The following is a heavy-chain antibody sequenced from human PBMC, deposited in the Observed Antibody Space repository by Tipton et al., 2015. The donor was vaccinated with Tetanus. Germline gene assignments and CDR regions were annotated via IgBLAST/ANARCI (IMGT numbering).Heavy chain of an antibody. Sequence: QSGAEVKKPGASVKVSCKASGYTFTGYYMHWVRQAPGQGLEWMGWINPNSGGTNYAQKFQGRVTMTRDTSISTAYMELSSLKSEDTAVYYCATDMSVDTGYDYWGRGTLVTVSS. J-gene: IGHJ4*02. CDR2: INPNSGGT. V-gene: IGHV1-2*02. CDR3: ATDMSVDTGYDY. D-gene: IGHD5-18*01. CDR1: GYTFTGYY.